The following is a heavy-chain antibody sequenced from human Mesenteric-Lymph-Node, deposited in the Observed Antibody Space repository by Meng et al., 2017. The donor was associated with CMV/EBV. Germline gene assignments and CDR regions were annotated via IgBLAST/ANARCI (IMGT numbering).Heavy chain of an antibody. J-gene: IGHJ4*02. Sequence: NAWMSWVRQDPGKGLEWVGRIKSKTDGGTTDYAAPVKGRFTISRDDSKNTLYLQMNSLKTEDTAVYYCTTDIDGYYYGSGSYLTSFDYWGQGTLVTVSS. CDR3: TTDIDGYYYGSGSYLTSFDY. V-gene: IGHV3-15*01. D-gene: IGHD3-10*01. CDR2: IKSKTDGGTT. CDR1: NAW.